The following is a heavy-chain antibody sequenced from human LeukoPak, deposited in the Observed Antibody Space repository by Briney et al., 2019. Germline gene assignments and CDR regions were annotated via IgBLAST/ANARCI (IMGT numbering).Heavy chain of an antibody. J-gene: IGHJ4*02. D-gene: IGHD3-22*01. CDR1: GFTFSSYG. Sequence: PGRSLRLSCAASGFTFSSYGMHCVRQAPGKGLEWVAVIWYDGSNKYYADSVKGRFTISRDNSKNTLYLQMNSLRAEDTAVYYCARDLASYYDSSGYPDYWGQGTLVTVSS. CDR2: IWYDGSNK. V-gene: IGHV3-33*01. CDR3: ARDLASYYDSSGYPDY.